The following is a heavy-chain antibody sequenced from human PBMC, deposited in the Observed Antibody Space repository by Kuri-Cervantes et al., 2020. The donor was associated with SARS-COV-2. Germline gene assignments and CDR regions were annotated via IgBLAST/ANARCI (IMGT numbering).Heavy chain of an antibody. J-gene: IGHJ4*02. Sequence: GESLKISCAASGFTVNNNYMAWVRQAPGKGLQWVSIICGDGSTFYADSVKGRFTISRDNSKNTLFLQMNSLRIEDTALYYCARVGSGPGGVDHWGQGTLVTVSS. V-gene: IGHV3-66*02. CDR3: ARVGSGPGGVDH. D-gene: IGHD6-19*01. CDR1: GFTVNNNY. CDR2: ICGDGST.